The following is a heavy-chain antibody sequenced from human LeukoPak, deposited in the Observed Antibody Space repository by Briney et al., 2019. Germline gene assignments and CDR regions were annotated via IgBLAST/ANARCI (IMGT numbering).Heavy chain of an antibody. Sequence: GGSLRLSCEASGFTFRDHWMHWVRQTPDKGLVWVSRINSDGSDTSYADSVWGRFTISRDNDKNTVDLQMNSLRSEDTAVYYCARNWWGIDYWGPGTLVTVSS. D-gene: IGHD2-8*02. J-gene: IGHJ4*02. CDR3: ARNWWGIDY. V-gene: IGHV3-74*01. CDR2: INSDGSDT. CDR1: GFTFRDHW.